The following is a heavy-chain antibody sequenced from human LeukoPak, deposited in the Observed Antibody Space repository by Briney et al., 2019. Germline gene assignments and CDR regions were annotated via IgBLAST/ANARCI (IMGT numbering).Heavy chain of an antibody. J-gene: IGHJ4*02. CDR1: GCILISYV. D-gene: IGHD6-19*01. CDR2: ISGSGGRT. V-gene: IGHV3-23*01. CDR3: AKTALAVAGIVPVESELDY. Sequence: PVWALRLSRASSGCILISYVMSWLRPPPWRGGAWVSVISGSGGRTDCVASVKGPFSICRDNSKNTLYLQMNSLRAEDPEVYYCAKTALAVAGIVPVESELDYWGQGTLVTVSS.